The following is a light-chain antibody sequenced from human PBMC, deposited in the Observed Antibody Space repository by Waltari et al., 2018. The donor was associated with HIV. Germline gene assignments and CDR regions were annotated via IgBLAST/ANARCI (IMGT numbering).Light chain of an antibody. J-gene: IGLJ2*01. V-gene: IGLV3-1*01. Sequence: SYELTQPPSVSVSPGQTASITCSGDKLGDKYACWYQQKPGQSPVLVIYHDIQRPSGIPERFAGANSGNTATLTISGTQAMDGADYDCQACDSGTVVFGGGTKLTVL. CDR2: HDI. CDR1: KLGDKY. CDR3: QACDSGTVV.